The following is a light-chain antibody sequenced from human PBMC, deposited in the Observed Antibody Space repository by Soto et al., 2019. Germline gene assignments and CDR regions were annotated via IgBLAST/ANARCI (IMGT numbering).Light chain of an antibody. J-gene: IGKJ1*01. CDR1: QSVSSY. CDR2: GAS. Sequence: EIAQTQSPATLSLSPGARVTLSCRASQSVSSYLGWYQQKPGQAPRLLIYGASTRATGIPARCSGSGSGTDFTLTISRLEPEDFAVYYCQQRRTFGQGTKVDIK. CDR3: QQRRT. V-gene: IGKV3-11*01.